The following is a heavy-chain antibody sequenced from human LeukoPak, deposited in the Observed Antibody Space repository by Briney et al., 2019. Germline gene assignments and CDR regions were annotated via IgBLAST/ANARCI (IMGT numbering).Heavy chain of an antibody. D-gene: IGHD6-13*01. CDR3: AGLLPGIAAAAFDY. J-gene: IGHJ4*02. Sequence: SETLSLTCTVSGGSISSYYWSWIRQPPGKGLEWIGYIYYSGSTNYNPSLKSRVTISVDTSKNQFSLKLSSVTAADTAVYYCAGLLPGIAAAAFDYWGQGTLVTVSS. CDR2: IYYSGST. CDR1: GGSISSYY. V-gene: IGHV4-59*08.